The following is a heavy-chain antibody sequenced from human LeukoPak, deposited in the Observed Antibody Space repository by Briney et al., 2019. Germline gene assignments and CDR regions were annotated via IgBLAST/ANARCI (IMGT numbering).Heavy chain of an antibody. V-gene: IGHV3-30*11. CDR3: ARGSGLYESNSSSFDP. J-gene: IGHJ5*02. CDR2: IAYDGSNK. CDR1: GFTFSNYA. Sequence: SGGSLRLSCAASGFTFSNYAMHWVRQAPGKGLEWVALIAYDGSNKYYGDSVRGRFTISRDNSKNTLYLQMSSLSAEDTALYYCARGSGLYESNSSSFDPRGQGTLVTVSS. D-gene: IGHD6-6*01.